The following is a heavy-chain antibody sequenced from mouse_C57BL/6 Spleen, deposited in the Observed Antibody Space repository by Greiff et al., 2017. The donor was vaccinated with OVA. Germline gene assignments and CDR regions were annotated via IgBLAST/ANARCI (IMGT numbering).Heavy chain of an antibody. V-gene: IGHV1-80*01. D-gene: IGHD2-4*01. CDR1: GYAFSSYW. Sequence: VMLVESGAELVKPGASVKISCKASGYAFSSYWMNWVKQRPGKGLEWIGQIYPGDGDTNYNGKFKGKATLTADKSSSTAYMQLSSLTSEDSAVYFCARYYDYDLYAMDYWGQGTSVTVSS. J-gene: IGHJ4*01. CDR2: IYPGDGDT. CDR3: ARYYDYDLYAMDY.